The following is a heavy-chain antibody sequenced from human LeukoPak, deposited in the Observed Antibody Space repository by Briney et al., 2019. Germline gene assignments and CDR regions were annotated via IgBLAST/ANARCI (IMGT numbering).Heavy chain of an antibody. J-gene: IGHJ4*02. CDR2: IYYSGST. D-gene: IGHD3-9*01. V-gene: IGHV4-59*01. Sequence: SETLSLTCTVSGGSISSYYWSWIRQPPGKGLEWIGYIYYSGSTNYNPSLKSRVTISVDTSKNQFSLKLSSVTAADTAVYYCASGGYDILTSYYGDLDYWGQGTLVTVSS. CDR3: ASGGYDILTSYYGDLDY. CDR1: GGSISSYY.